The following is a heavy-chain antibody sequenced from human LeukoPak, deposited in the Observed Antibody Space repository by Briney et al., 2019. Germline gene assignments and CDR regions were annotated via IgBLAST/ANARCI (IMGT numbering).Heavy chain of an antibody. CDR2: MNPHSGNT. J-gene: IGHJ4*02. V-gene: IGHV1-8*01. D-gene: IGHD6-6*01. CDR3: TRVIRSISH. CDR1: GYTFSTCD. Sequence: GSVKVSCKASGYTFSTCDINWVRHATGQGLEWIVCMNPHSGNTGFAYKFQGRVTMTSDTSIHTHYILLSSMRSEDTAVYYCTRVIRSISHWGQGSLVTVSS.